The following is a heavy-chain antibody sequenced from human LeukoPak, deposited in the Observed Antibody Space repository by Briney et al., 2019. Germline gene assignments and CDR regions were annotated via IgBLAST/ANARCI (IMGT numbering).Heavy chain of an antibody. CDR3: ARGNPGYSSGWYIGSSYYYMDV. CDR2: IIPIFGTA. CDR1: GGTFSSCA. D-gene: IGHD6-19*01. V-gene: IGHV1-69*05. Sequence: SVKVSCKASGGTFSSCAISWVRQAPGQGLEWMGRIIPIFGTANYAQKFQGRVTITTDESTSTAYMELSSLRSEDTAVYYCARGNPGYSSGWYIGSSYYYMDVWGKGTTVTVSS. J-gene: IGHJ6*03.